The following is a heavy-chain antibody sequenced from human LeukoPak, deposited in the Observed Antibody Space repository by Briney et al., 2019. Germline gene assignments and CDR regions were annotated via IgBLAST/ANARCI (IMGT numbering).Heavy chain of an antibody. D-gene: IGHD2-2*02. CDR1: GYPISNYFY. J-gene: IGHJ4*02. CDR3: ARAVIRAAISQYTFDY. V-gene: IGHV4-38-2*02. CDR2: ISHSGST. Sequence: PSETLSLTCTVSGYPISNYFYWGWIRQPPGKGLEWIGTISHSGSTYYNASLKSRVAISLDTSKNQFSLKLSSVTATGTAVYYCARAVIRAAISQYTFDYWGQGTLVTGSS.